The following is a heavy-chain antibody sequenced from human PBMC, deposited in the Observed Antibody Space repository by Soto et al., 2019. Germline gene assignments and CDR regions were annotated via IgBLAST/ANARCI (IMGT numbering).Heavy chain of an antibody. D-gene: IGHD2-15*01. CDR1: GGTFSRNA. Sequence: SVKVSCKASGGTFSRNALSWVRQGPGQGPEWMGGIIPNLGTANYAQKFQGRVTITADKSTNTSYMELTSLRSEDTAVYFCASRGGCFEFWGQGCLVTVSS. V-gene: IGHV1-69*10. CDR3: ASRGGCFEF. CDR2: IIPNLGTA. J-gene: IGHJ4*02.